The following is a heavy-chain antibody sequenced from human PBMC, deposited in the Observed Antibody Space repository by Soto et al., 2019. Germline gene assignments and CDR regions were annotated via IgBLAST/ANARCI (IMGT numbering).Heavy chain of an antibody. J-gene: IGHJ4*02. CDR3: TTERVELLAVPRGY. CDR2: IKSKPDGGTT. D-gene: IGHD1-7*01. V-gene: IGHV3-15*07. Sequence: ELQLVESGGGLVKPGGSLRLSCAASGFTFSNAWMNWVRQAPGKGLEWVGGIKSKPDGGTTDYAAPVKGRFTISRDDSKSTLYRQMNSLKTEDAAVYYCTTERVELLAVPRGYWGQGTLVIVSS. CDR1: GFTFSNAW.